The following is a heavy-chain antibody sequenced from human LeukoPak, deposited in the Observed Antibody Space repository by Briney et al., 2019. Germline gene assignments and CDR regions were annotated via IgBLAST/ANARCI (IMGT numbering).Heavy chain of an antibody. CDR1: GFTFSSYA. V-gene: IGHV3-23*01. CDR2: ISGGGDST. Sequence: GGSLRLSCAASGFTFSSYAMNWVRQAPGKGLEWVSVISGGGDSTYYADSVKGRFTISRDNSKNTLYLQMDSLRAEDTAVYYCAKGAGITVFGVVTPTDYWGQGTLVTVSS. D-gene: IGHD3-3*01. CDR3: AKGAGITVFGVVTPTDY. J-gene: IGHJ4*02.